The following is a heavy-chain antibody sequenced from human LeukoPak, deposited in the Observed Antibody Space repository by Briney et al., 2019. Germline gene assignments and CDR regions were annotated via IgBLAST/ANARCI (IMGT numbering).Heavy chain of an antibody. CDR3: ARRYSSSWYVGFFDP. J-gene: IGHJ5*02. CDR1: GASICNYY. D-gene: IGHD6-13*01. V-gene: IGHV4-59*08. Sequence: SETLSLTCTVSGASICNYYWSWIRQSPGKGLEWIGYIYYSGSTNYNPSLESRVAMSVDTSKNQFSLRLSSVTAADTPIYYCARRYSSSWYVGFFDPWGQGTLVTVSS. CDR2: IYYSGST.